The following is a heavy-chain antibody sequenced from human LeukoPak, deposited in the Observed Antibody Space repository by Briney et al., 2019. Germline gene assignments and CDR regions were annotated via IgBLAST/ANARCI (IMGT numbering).Heavy chain of an antibody. Sequence: GGSLRLSCAASGFTFSDYYMSWIRQAPGKGLEWVSYISSSGSTIYYADSVKGRFTISRDNAKNSLYLQMNSLRAEDTAVYYCARASGYYKTYYYYYYMDVWGKGTTVTISS. V-gene: IGHV3-11*01. CDR3: ARASGYYKTYYYYYYMDV. CDR1: GFTFSDYY. J-gene: IGHJ6*03. D-gene: IGHD3-22*01. CDR2: ISSSGSTI.